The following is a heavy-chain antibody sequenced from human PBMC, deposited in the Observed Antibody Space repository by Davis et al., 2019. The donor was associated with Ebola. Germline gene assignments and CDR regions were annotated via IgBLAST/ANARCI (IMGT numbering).Heavy chain of an antibody. J-gene: IGHJ5*02. CDR3: AKASSELYGSNGLWYSWFDP. D-gene: IGHD2-8*01. Sequence: GESLKISCAASGFTFSRNSMHWVRQAPGKGLERVSSISSGSNDIFYAESVKGRFIISRDNAKNSLYLQMSSLRAEDTAVYYCAKASSELYGSNGLWYSWFDPWGQGTLVTVSS. CDR1: GFTFSRNS. CDR2: ISSGSNDI. V-gene: IGHV3-21*01.